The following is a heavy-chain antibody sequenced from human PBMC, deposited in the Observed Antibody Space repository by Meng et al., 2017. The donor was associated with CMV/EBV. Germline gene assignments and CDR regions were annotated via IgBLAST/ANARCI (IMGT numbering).Heavy chain of an antibody. J-gene: IGHJ3*02. Sequence: GSLRLSCAASGFTFSSYEMNWVRQAPGKGLEWVSYISSSGSTIYYADSVKGRFTISRDNAKKTLYLQMSSLRAEDTAVYYCARDFPYYDILTAYFSVDAFDIWGQGTMVTVSS. CDR1: GFTFSSYE. CDR3: ARDFPYYDILTAYFSVDAFDI. D-gene: IGHD3-9*01. CDR2: ISSSGSTI. V-gene: IGHV3-48*03.